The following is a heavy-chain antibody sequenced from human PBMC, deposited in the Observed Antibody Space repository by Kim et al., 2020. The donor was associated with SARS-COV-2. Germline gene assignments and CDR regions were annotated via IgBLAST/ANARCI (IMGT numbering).Heavy chain of an antibody. J-gene: IGHJ4*02. CDR2: GNGNT. D-gene: IGHD3-16*01. Sequence: GNGNTIYSQKFQGRVTFTTDPSASTAYMELSFLGSEDSAVYYCLGGFYFDYWGQGTLVTVSS. V-gene: IGHV1-3*01. CDR3: LGGFYFDY.